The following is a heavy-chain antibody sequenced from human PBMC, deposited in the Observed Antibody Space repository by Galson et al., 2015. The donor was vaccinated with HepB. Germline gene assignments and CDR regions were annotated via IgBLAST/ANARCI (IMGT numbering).Heavy chain of an antibody. CDR2: TYYRSKWYN. D-gene: IGHD1-1*01. CDR1: GDSVSTNSAA. CDR3: AREVSATGTVDI. V-gene: IGHV6-1*01. Sequence: CAISGDSVSTNSAAWNWIRQSPSRGLEWLGRTYYRSKWYNGYAVSVKSRIVINADTSKNQFSLQPNSVTPEDTAVYYCAREVSATGTVDIWGQGTMITVSS. J-gene: IGHJ3*02.